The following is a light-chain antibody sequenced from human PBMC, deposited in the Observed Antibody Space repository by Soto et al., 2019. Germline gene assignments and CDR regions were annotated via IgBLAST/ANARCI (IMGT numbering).Light chain of an antibody. CDR3: QQRSNWPGGT. Sequence: EIVLTQSPATLSLSPGERATLSCRASQTVSGYLEWYQQKPGQAPSLLIYDASNRATGIPARFSGSRSGTDFTLTISSLEPEDFAVYYCQQRSNWPGGTFGQGTKVEIK. J-gene: IGKJ1*01. CDR1: QTVSGY. V-gene: IGKV3-11*01. CDR2: DAS.